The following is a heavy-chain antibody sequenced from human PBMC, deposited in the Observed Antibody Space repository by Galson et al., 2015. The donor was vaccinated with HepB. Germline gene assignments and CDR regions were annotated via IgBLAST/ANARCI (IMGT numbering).Heavy chain of an antibody. Sequence: SLRLSCAASGFSFSTFPMYWVRQAPGKGLEYDSAISGDGRSTYYGDSVKGRFTISRDNSKNTLYLHMSSLRLAVTATFYCLKPTYKLLLSGSDWFDPWGQGTLVTVSS. CDR3: LKPTYKLLLSGSDWFDP. CDR1: GFSFSTFP. J-gene: IGHJ5*02. CDR2: ISGDGRST. V-gene: IGHV3-64D*06. D-gene: IGHD1-14*01.